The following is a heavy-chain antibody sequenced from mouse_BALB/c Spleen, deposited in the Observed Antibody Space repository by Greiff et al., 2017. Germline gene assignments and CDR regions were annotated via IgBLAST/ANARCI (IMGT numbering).Heavy chain of an antibody. CDR3: ARSIVYDGYLDY. CDR2: ISYSGST. J-gene: IGHJ2*01. Sequence: DVKLVESGPGLVKPSQSLSLTCTVTGYSITSDYAWNWIRQFPGNKLEWMGYISYSGSTSYNPSLKSRISITRDTSKNQFFLQLNSVTTEDTATYYCARSIVYDGYLDYWGQGTTLTVSS. V-gene: IGHV3-2*02. CDR1: GYSITSDYA. D-gene: IGHD2-3*01.